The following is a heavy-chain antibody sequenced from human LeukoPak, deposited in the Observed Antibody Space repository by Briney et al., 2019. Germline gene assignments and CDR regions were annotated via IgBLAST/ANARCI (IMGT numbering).Heavy chain of an antibody. CDR1: GFTFSSYV. J-gene: IGHJ3*02. CDR2: ISGSGGST. V-gene: IGHV3-23*01. Sequence: GGSLRLSCAASGFTFSSYVMNWVRQAPGKGLEWVSAISGSGGSTYYADSVKGRFTISRDNSKNTLYLQMNSLRAEDTAVYYCARFKLNWAVAATDAFDIWGQGTMVTVSS. D-gene: IGHD6-19*01. CDR3: ARFKLNWAVAATDAFDI.